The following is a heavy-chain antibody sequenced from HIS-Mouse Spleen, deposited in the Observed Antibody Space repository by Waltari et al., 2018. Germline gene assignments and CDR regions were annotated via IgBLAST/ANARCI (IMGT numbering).Heavy chain of an antibody. V-gene: IGHV4-39*01. CDR3: ARQNPTAKFEAFDI. CDR1: GGSISSSSYY. J-gene: IGHJ3*02. Sequence: QLQLQESGPGLVKPSETLSLTCTVSGGSISSSSYYWGWIRQPPGKGLEWIGSIYYSGSTYYTPSLNSRVTISVDTSKNQFSLKLSSVTAADTAVYYCARQNPTAKFEAFDIWGQGTMVTVSS. CDR2: IYYSGST. D-gene: IGHD6-25*01.